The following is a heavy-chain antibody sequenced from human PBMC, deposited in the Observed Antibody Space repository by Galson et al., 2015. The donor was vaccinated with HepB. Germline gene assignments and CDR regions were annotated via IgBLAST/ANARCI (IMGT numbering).Heavy chain of an antibody. CDR2: ISYDGSNK. CDR3: AREGLTPSIVVVVAATVGYFDL. V-gene: IGHV3-30*03. CDR1: GFTFSSYG. J-gene: IGHJ2*01. D-gene: IGHD2-15*01. Sequence: SLRLSCAASGFTFSSYGMHWVRQAPGKGLEWVAVISYDGSNKYYADSVKGRFTISRDNSKNTLYLQMNSLRSEDTAVYYCAREGLTPSIVVVVAATVGYFDLWGRGTLVTVSS.